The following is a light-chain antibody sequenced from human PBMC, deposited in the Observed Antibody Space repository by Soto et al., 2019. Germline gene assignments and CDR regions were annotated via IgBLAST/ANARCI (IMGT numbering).Light chain of an antibody. V-gene: IGLV1-40*01. CDR1: SSNIGAGYD. CDR3: QSYDSSLGGYVV. CDR2: GSS. J-gene: IGLJ2*01. Sequence: QSVLTQPPSVSGAPGQRVTISCTGSSSNIGAGYDVHWYQHLPGTAPKFLIYGSSNRPSGVPDRFSGSKSGTSASLAITGFQAEDEADYYCQSYDSSLGGYVVFGGGTKLTVL.